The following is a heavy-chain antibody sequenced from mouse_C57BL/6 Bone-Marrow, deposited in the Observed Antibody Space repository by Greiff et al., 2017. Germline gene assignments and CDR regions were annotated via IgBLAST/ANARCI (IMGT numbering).Heavy chain of an antibody. V-gene: IGHV1-42*01. CDR2: INPSTGGT. CDR3: AREFY. CDR1: GYSFTGYY. Sequence: EVQLQQSGPELVQPGASVKISCQASGYSFTGYYMNWVKQSPEKSLEWIGKINPSTGGTTYNQKFKAKATLTVDKSSSTAYMQLKSLTSEDSAVYYCAREFYWGQGTLVTVSA. J-gene: IGHJ3*01.